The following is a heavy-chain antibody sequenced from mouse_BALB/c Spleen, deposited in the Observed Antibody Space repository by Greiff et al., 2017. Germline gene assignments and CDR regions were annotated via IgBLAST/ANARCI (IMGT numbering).Heavy chain of an antibody. J-gene: IGHJ4*01. CDR1: GFTFSSYA. CDR3: ARGYYGSSYYAMDY. D-gene: IGHD1-1*01. CDR2: ISSGGSYT. Sequence: EVMLVESGGGLVKPGGSLKLSCAASGFTFSSYAMSWVRQSPEKRLEWVAEISSGGSYTYYPDTVTGRFTISRDNAKNTLYLEMSSLRSEDTAMYYCARGYYGSSYYAMDYWGQGTSVTVSS. V-gene: IGHV5-9-4*01.